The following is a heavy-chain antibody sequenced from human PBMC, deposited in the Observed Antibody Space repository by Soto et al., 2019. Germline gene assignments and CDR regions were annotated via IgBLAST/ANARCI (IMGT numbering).Heavy chain of an antibody. D-gene: IGHD3-22*01. CDR2: IVTDEDT. CDR1: GFTFSTYD. V-gene: IGHV3-13*01. J-gene: IGHJ6*02. Sequence: DVRLVESGGGLVQPGGSLRLSCVGFGFTFSTYDMHWVRQNVGKGLEWVSSIVTDEDTYSLDSVRGRCTISREDAKNSLYLQMDSLRAGDTAVYYCARAYYDNSGYPLGGMDLWGQGTMVTVSS. CDR3: ARAYYDNSGYPLGGMDL.